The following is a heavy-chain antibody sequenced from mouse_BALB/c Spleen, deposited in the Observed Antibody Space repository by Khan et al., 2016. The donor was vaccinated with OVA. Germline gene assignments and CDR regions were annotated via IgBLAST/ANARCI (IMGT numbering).Heavy chain of an antibody. V-gene: IGHV3-2*02. J-gene: IGHJ2*01. Sequence: EVQLQESGPGLVKPSQSLSLTCTVTGYSITSDYAWNWIRQFPGNKLEWMGYINNSGSTSYNPSLKSRISITRDTSKNQFFLQLNSVTTEDTATYYCARFLYYFGSRGYYVDYWGQGTTLTVSS. CDR1: GYSITSDYA. CDR2: INNSGST. CDR3: ARFLYYFGSRGYYVDY. D-gene: IGHD1-1*01.